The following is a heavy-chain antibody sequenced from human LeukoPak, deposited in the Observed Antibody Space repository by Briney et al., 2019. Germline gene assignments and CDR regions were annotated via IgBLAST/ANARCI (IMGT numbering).Heavy chain of an antibody. CDR2: ISGSGGST. CDR1: GFTFSSYA. CDR3: ARNTTDRPYDF. J-gene: IGHJ4*02. V-gene: IGHV3-23*01. Sequence: PGGSLRLSCAASGFTFSSYAMSWVRQAPGKGLEWVSAISGSGGSTYYADSVKGRFTISRDNSKNTLYLQMNSLRVEDTAVYFCARNTTDRPYDFWGQGTLVTVSS. D-gene: IGHD1/OR15-1a*01.